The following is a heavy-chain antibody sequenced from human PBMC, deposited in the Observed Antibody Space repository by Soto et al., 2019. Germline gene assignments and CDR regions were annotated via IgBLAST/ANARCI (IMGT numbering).Heavy chain of an antibody. J-gene: IGHJ6*02. V-gene: IGHV4-4*02. CDR2: IYHSGST. CDR1: GGSISSSNW. CDR3: ARGGYYGSGSYQGGMDV. D-gene: IGHD3-10*01. Sequence: QVQLQESGPGLVKPSWTLSLTCAVSGGSISSSNWWSWVRQPPGKGLEWIGEIYHSGSTNYNPSLKSRVTISVDKSKNQFSLKLSSVTAADTAVYYCARGGYYGSGSYQGGMDVWGQGTTVTVSS.